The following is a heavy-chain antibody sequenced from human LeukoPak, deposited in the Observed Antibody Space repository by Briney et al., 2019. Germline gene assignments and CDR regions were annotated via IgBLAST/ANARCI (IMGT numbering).Heavy chain of an antibody. CDR2: ISYDGSNK. CDR3: AKGRLGVLSCPEY. D-gene: IGHD3-16*02. Sequence: PGGSLRLSCAASGFTFSSYGMHWVRQAPGKGLEWVAVISYDGSNKYYADSVKGRFTISRDNSKNTLYLQMNSLRAEDTAVYYCAKGRLGVLSCPEYWGQGTLVTVSS. V-gene: IGHV3-30*18. J-gene: IGHJ4*02. CDR1: GFTFSSYG.